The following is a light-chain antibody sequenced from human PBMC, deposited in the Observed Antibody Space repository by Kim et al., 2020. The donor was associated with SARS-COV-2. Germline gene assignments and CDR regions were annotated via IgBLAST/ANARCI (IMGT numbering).Light chain of an antibody. CDR2: AAS. V-gene: IGKV1-39*01. CDR1: QSISSY. Sequence: ASVGDRVPITCRASQSISSYLNWYQQKPGKAPKFLIYAASSLQSGVPSRFSGSGSGTDFTLTISSLQPEDFATYYCQQSYTTPRTFGQGTKVDIK. J-gene: IGKJ1*01. CDR3: QQSYTTPRT.